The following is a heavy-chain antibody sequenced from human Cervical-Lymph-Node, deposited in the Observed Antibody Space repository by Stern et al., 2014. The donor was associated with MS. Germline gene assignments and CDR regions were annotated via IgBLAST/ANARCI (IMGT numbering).Heavy chain of an antibody. CDR3: ATDYGFGEFPH. D-gene: IGHD3-10*01. Sequence: QVQLVQSGAEVKKPGASVKVSRKGSGYTLTELSMHWVRQAPGKGLEWMGRLDPEDGETIYAQKCQGRVTMTEDTSIDTAYMELSSLRSEDTAVYYWATDYGFGEFPHWGQGTLVTVSS. V-gene: IGHV1-24*01. CDR1: GYTLTELS. J-gene: IGHJ4*02. CDR2: LDPEDGET.